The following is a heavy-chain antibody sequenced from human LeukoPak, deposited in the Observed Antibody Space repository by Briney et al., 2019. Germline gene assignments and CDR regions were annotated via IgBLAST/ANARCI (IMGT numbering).Heavy chain of an antibody. CDR1: GFTFSSYA. CDR3: ARVVDHYYYMDV. V-gene: IGHV3-23*01. Sequence: GGSLRLSCAASGFTFSSYAMSWVRQAPGKGLELVSGISGSGGSTSYADSVKGRFTISRDNTKNLLYLEMNGLRAEDTAVYYCARVVDHYYYMDVWGKGTTVTISS. J-gene: IGHJ6*03. D-gene: IGHD2-15*01. CDR2: ISGSGGST.